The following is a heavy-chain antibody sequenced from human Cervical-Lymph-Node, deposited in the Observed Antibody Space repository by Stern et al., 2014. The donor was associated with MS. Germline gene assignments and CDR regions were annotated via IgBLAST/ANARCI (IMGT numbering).Heavy chain of an antibody. CDR2: IFSNDEK. Sequence: QVTLKESGPVLVKPTETLTLTCTVSGFSLSNARMGVSWIRQPPGKALEWLAHIFSNDEKSYSTSLKSRLTISKDTSKSQVVLTMTNMDPVDTATYYCARIHRLGMVPSYYFDYWGQGTLVTVSS. CDR3: ARIHRLGMVPSYYFDY. V-gene: IGHV2-26*01. D-gene: IGHD3-3*01. J-gene: IGHJ4*02. CDR1: GFSLSNARMG.